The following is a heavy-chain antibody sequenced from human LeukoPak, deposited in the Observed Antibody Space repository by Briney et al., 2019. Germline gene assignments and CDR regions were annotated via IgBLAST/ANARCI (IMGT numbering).Heavy chain of an antibody. CDR1: GGSINSSSYY. D-gene: IGHD6-13*01. CDR2: IFYSGNT. CDR3: AREEDKQTLDY. Sequence: SETLSLTCTVSGGSINSSSYYWGWIRQPPGKGLEWIGSIFYSGNTYDNPSLKSRVTISVDTSKNQFSLKLSSVTAADTAVYYCAREEDKQTLDYWGQGTLVTVSS. V-gene: IGHV4-39*07. J-gene: IGHJ4*02.